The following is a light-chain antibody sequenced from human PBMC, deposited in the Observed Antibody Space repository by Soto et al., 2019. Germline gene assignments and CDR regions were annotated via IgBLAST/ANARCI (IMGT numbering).Light chain of an antibody. J-gene: IGKJ4*01. CDR3: QQVESYPST. Sequence: EIVMTQSPASLSVSPGERATLSCRASQSVSSNFAWYQQKPGQAPRLLIYDASTRATGIPARFSGSGSGTDFILTISSLQSEDFATYYCQQVESYPSTFGGGTKVEMK. V-gene: IGKV3-15*01. CDR2: DAS. CDR1: QSVSSN.